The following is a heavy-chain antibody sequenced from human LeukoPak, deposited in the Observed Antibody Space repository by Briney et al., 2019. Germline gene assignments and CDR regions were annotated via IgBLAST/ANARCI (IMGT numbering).Heavy chain of an antibody. D-gene: IGHD1-1*01. J-gene: IGHJ3*01. CDR1: GGSISSYY. CDR3: GRERRKSTNPNDVFNF. Sequence: SETLSLTCSVSGGSISSYYWSWIRQPPGKGLEWIGYMYYSGSTHYNPSPESRVTTSIDTSKKQLSLKLTSVTPADTDAYYCGRERRKSTNPNDVFNFGAKGTMVTVS. V-gene: IGHV4-59*01. CDR2: MYYSGST.